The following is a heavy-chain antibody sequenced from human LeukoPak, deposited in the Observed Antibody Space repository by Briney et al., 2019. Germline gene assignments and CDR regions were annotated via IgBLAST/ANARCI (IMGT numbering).Heavy chain of an antibody. D-gene: IGHD3-3*01. CDR1: GGSISSSVYY. J-gene: IGHJ4*02. CDR2: VYYSGST. CDR3: ASLDYDFWSGNPYFDY. Sequence: SETLSLTCTVSGGSISSSVYYWGWIRQPPGKGLEWIGSVYYSGSTYYKPSLKSRVTISIDTSKNQVSLKLTSVTAADTAVYYCASLDYDFWSGNPYFDYWGQGTWSPSPQ. V-gene: IGHV4-39*07.